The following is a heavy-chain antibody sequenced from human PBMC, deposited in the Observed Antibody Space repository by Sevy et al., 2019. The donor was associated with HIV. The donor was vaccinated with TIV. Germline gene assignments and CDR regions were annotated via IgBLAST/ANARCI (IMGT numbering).Heavy chain of an antibody. Sequence: GGSLRLSCAASGFTFSKYWMHWVRQAPGEGLVWLSRINNNGSGITYANSVKGRFTISRDNAKNMLYLQMNSLRADDTAVYYCERDHGGSDWEGDIFDCWGQGTLVTVSS. CDR3: ERDHGGSDWEGDIFDC. CDR2: INNNGSGI. CDR1: GFTFSKYW. V-gene: IGHV3-74*03. J-gene: IGHJ4*02. D-gene: IGHD6-19*01.